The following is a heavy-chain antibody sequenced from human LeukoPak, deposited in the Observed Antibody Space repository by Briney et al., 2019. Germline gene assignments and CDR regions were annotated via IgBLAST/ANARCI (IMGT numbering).Heavy chain of an antibody. J-gene: IGHJ5*02. CDR2: IYWNDDK. D-gene: IGHD3-10*01. Sequence: SGPTLVKPTQTLTLTCTFSGFSLSTSGVGVGWIRQPPGKALEWLALIYWNDDKRYSPSLKSRLTITKDTSKNQVVLTMTNMDPVDTATYYCAHSTTLWFGELWLDPWGQGTLVTVSS. V-gene: IGHV2-5*01. CDR1: GFSLSTSGVG. CDR3: AHSTTLWFGELWLDP.